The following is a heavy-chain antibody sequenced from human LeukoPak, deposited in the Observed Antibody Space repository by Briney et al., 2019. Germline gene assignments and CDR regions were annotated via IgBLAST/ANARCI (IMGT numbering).Heavy chain of an antibody. CDR1: GGSISSGDYY. V-gene: IGHV4-34*01. CDR3: ARGALWFGELYY. J-gene: IGHJ4*02. CDR2: INHSGST. D-gene: IGHD3-10*01. Sequence: PSETLSLTCTVSGGSISSGDYYWSWIRQPPGKGLEWIGEINHSGSTNYNPSLKSRVTISVDTSKNQFSLKLSSVTAADTAVYYCARGALWFGELYYWGQGTLVTVSS.